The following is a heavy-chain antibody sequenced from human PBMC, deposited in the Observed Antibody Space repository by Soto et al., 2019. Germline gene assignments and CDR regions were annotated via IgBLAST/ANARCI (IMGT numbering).Heavy chain of an antibody. Sequence: LRLSCAAAGFTFTNYGMHWARQAPVNGLEWVAVIWYDGSNKYYADSVKGRFTISRDNSKNTLDLQMNSLRAEDTAVYYCARDMRHTGLSSYYFAYWGQGTLVTVS. CDR1: GFTFTNYG. J-gene: IGHJ4*02. D-gene: IGHD6-19*01. V-gene: IGHV3-33*01. CDR3: ARDMRHTGLSSYYFAY. CDR2: IWYDGSNK.